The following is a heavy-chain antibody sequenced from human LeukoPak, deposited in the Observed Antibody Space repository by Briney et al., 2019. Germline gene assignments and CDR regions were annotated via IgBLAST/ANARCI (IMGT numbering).Heavy chain of an antibody. V-gene: IGHV4-39*01. D-gene: IGHD2-15*01. CDR2: NFYSGST. CDR1: GGSISSSSYY. CDR3: ASKPRYCSGGSCYFGYLDY. J-gene: IGHJ4*02. Sequence: SETLSLTCTVSGGSISSSSYYWGWIRQPPGKGLEWIGSNFYSGSTHSNPSRKSRVTISVDTSKRQFSLKLSSVTAADTAVYYCASKPRYCSGGSCYFGYLDYWGQGTLVTVSS.